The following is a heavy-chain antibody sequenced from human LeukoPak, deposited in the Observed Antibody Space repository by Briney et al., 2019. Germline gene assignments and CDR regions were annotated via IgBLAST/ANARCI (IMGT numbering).Heavy chain of an antibody. Sequence: ESGPALVKPTQTLTLTCTFSGFSLSTSGMCVSWIRQPPGKALEWIARIDWDDDRYYSTSLKTRLTISKDPSKNQVVLTMTNMDPVDTATYYCARASYDYGGIDFDYWGQGTLVTVSS. J-gene: IGHJ4*02. D-gene: IGHD4-23*01. CDR2: IDWDDDR. V-gene: IGHV2-70*10. CDR1: GFSLSTSGMC. CDR3: ARASYDYGGIDFDY.